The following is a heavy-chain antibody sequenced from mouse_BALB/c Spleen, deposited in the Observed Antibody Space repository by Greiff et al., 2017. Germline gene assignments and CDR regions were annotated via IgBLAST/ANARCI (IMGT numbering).Heavy chain of an antibody. CDR2: ISSGGSYT. V-gene: IGHV5-6*01. Sequence: EVMLVESGGDLVKPGGSLKLSCAASGFTFSSYGMSWVRQTPDKRLEWVATISSGGSYTYYPDSVKGRFTISRDNAMNTLYLQMSSLTSEDTAMYDGGSHCGSSYVGCFDVWGAGTTVTVSS. CDR3: GSHCGSSYVGCFDV. CDR1: GFTFSSYG. J-gene: IGHJ1*01. D-gene: IGHD1-1*01.